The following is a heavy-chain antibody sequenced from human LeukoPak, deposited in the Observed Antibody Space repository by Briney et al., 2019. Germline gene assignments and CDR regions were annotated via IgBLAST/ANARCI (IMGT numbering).Heavy chain of an antibody. CDR2: TYYRSKWYN. V-gene: IGHV6-1*01. Sequence: SSQTLSLTCAISGDSVSSNSAAWNWIRQSPSRGLEWLGRTYYRSKWYNDYAVSVKSRITINPDTSKNQFSLQLNSVTPEDTAVYYCARQGVRYKYRSGWLTYNWFDPWGQGTLVNVSS. J-gene: IGHJ5*02. D-gene: IGHD6-19*01. CDR1: GDSVSSNSAA. CDR3: ARQGVRYKYRSGWLTYNWFDP.